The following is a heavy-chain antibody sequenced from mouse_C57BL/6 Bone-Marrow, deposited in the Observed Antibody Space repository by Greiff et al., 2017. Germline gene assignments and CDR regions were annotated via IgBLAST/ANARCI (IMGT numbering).Heavy chain of an antibody. CDR3: ARGVYDYDVRFAY. CDR2: ISYDGSN. J-gene: IGHJ3*01. D-gene: IGHD2-4*01. CDR1: GYSITSGYY. V-gene: IGHV3-6*01. Sequence: ESGPGLVKPSQSLSLTCSVTGYSITSGYYWNWIRQFPGNKLEWMGYISYDGSNNYNPSLKNRISITRDTSKNPLFLKLNSVTTEDTATYYCARGVYDYDVRFAYWGQGTLVTVSA.